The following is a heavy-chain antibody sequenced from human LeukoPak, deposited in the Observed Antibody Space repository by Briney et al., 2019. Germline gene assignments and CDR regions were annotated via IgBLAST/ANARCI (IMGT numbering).Heavy chain of an antibody. J-gene: IGHJ4*02. D-gene: IGHD2-2*03. V-gene: IGHV1-46*01. CDR3: ARDGGLDIVVVPAARPQYYFDY. CDR1: GYTFTSYY. CDR2: INPSGGST. Sequence: ASVKVSCKASGYTFTSYYKHWVRQAPGQGLEWMGIINPSGGSTSYAQKFQGRVTMTRDTSTSTVYMELSSLRSEDTAVYYCARDGGLDIVVVPAARPQYYFDYWGQGTLVTVSS.